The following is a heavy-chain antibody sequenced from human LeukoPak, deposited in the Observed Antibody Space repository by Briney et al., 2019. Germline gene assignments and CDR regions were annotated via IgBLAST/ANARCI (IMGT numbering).Heavy chain of an antibody. D-gene: IGHD6-19*01. V-gene: IGHV4-34*01. CDR3: ARGLSSSGWYRYYYYMDV. CDR2: INHSGST. Sequence: SETLSLTCAVSGGSFREYYWRWIRQPPGKGLEWIGEINHSGSTNYSPSLKSRVTISVDTSKNHFSLNLTSLTAADTAVYYCARGLSSSGWYRYYYYMDVWGKGTTVTISS. CDR1: GGSFREYY. J-gene: IGHJ6*03.